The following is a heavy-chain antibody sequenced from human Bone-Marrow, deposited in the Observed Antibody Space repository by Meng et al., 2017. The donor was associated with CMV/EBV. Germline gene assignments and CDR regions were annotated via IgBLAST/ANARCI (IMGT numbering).Heavy chain of an antibody. CDR3: GRWSGGGIDS. D-gene: IGHD3-10*01. CDR1: GFTFSNFW. V-gene: IGHV3-74*03. J-gene: IGHJ4*02. Sequence: LACAACGFTFSNFWMFWVRQGPGKGLVWVSQINSDGSDTTYAESVRGRFTISRDNAKNTLYLEMNSLRAEDTALYYCGRWSGGGIDSWGQGTLVTVSS. CDR2: INSDGSDT.